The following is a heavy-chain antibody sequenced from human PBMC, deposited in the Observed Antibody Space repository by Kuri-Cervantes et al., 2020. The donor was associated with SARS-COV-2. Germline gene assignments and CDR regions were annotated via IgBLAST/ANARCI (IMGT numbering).Heavy chain of an antibody. D-gene: IGHD3-22*01. J-gene: IGHJ6*03. CDR2: ISYDGSNK. CDR3: AREGYYDSSGNYAATGMDV. Sequence: GGSLRLSCAASGFTFSSYAMHWVRQAPGKGLEWVAVISYDGSNKYYADSVKGRFTISRDNSKNTLYLQMNSLRSEDTAVYYCAREGYYDSSGNYAATGMDVRGKGTTVTVSS. CDR1: GFTFSSYA. V-gene: IGHV3-30-3*01.